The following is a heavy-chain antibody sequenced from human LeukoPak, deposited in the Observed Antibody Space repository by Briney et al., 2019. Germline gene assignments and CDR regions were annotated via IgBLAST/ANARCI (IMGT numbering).Heavy chain of an antibody. CDR1: GYSFTSYW. V-gene: IGHV5-51*01. Sequence: HGESLQISFKGSGYSFTSYWIGWVRQMPGKGLEWMGIIYPGDSDTRYSPSFQGQVTISADKSISTAYLQWSSLKASDTAMYYCARSEMATVFDYWGQGTLVTVSS. CDR2: IYPGDSDT. J-gene: IGHJ4*02. CDR3: ARSEMATVFDY. D-gene: IGHD5-24*01.